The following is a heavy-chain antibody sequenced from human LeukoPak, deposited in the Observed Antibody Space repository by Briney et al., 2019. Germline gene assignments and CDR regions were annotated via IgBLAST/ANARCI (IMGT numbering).Heavy chain of an antibody. CDR1: GYTFTSYG. V-gene: IGHV1-18*01. CDR3: ARDTSEGDYAWWFDP. Sequence: ASVKVSCTASGYTFTSYGISWVRQAPGQGLEWMGWISAYNGNTNYAQKLQGRVTMTTDTSTSTDYMELSSLRSDDTAVYFCARDTSEGDYAWWFDPWGQGTLVTVAS. J-gene: IGHJ5*02. CDR2: ISAYNGNT. D-gene: IGHD3-16*01.